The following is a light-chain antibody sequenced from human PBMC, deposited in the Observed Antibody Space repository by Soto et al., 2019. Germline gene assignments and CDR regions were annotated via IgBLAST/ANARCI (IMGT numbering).Light chain of an antibody. CDR1: QSVNSY. CDR2: DAS. V-gene: IGKV3-15*01. J-gene: IGKJ5*01. Sequence: EIVLTQSPATLSLSPGERATLSCRASQSVNSYLAWHQQKPGQAPRLLIYDASTRATGIPARFSGSGSGTEFTLTISSLQSEDFAVYYCQQYNNWPPITFGQGTRLEIK. CDR3: QQYNNWPPIT.